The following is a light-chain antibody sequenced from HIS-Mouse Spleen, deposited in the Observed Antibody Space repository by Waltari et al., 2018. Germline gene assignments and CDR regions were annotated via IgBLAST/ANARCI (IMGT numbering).Light chain of an antibody. CDR2: DVS. V-gene: IGLV2-14*03. J-gene: IGLJ2*01. Sequence: QSALTQPASVSGSPGQSITISCTGTSSDVGGYNYVSWYQQQPGKAPKIMIYDVSNRPSGVSSRVSGSKAGNTASLTISGLQAEDEADYYCSSYTSSSTLVVFGGGTKLTVL. CDR1: SSDVGGYNY. CDR3: SSYTSSSTLVV.